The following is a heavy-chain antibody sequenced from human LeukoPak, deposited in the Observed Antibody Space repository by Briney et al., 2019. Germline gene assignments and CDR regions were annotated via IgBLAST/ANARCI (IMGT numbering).Heavy chain of an antibody. CDR3: AKGSRSSRGSFDY. V-gene: IGHV3-9*01. J-gene: IGHJ4*02. CDR1: GFTFDDYA. CDR2: ISWNSGSI. Sequence: GGSLRLSCAASGFTFDDYAMHWVRPAPGKGLEWVSGISWNSGSIGYADSVKGRFTISRDNAKNSLYLQMNSLRAEDTALYYCAKGSRSSRGSFDYWGQGTLVTVSS. D-gene: IGHD6-13*01.